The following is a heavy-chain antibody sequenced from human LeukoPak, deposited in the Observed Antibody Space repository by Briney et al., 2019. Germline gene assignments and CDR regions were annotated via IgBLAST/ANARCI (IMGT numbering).Heavy chain of an antibody. V-gene: IGHV3-23*01. Sequence: GGSLRLSCTASGFTFGDYAMSWFRQAPGKGLEWVSGISSSGGSTSYADSVKGRFTISRDNSKNTLYLQMNSLRAEDTAVYYCANPRDSSTWYTFDYWGQGTLVTVSS. CDR3: ANPRDSSTWYTFDY. CDR1: GFTFGDYA. CDR2: ISSSGGST. D-gene: IGHD6-13*01. J-gene: IGHJ4*02.